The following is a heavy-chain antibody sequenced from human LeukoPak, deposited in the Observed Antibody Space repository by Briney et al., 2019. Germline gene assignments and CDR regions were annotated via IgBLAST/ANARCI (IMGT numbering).Heavy chain of an antibody. Sequence: GRSLRLSCAASGFTFDDYAMHWVRQAPGKGLEWVSGISWNSGSIGYADSVKGRFTISRDNAKNSLYLQMNSLRAEDKALYYCAKAQGGSGWYGPNWYFDLWGRGTLVTVSS. CDR3: AKAQGGSGWYGPNWYFDL. CDR2: ISWNSGSI. CDR1: GFTFDDYA. V-gene: IGHV3-9*01. D-gene: IGHD6-19*01. J-gene: IGHJ2*01.